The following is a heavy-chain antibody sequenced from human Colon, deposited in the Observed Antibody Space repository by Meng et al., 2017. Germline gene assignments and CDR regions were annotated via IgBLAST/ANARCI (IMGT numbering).Heavy chain of an antibody. V-gene: IGHV4-61*08. CDR2: IYYTGTT. CDR3: ARDNLLTSGSRFCFDY. CDR1: GGSVTITGYY. D-gene: IGHD6-19*01. J-gene: IGHJ4*02. Sequence: QVHPREPVPGLGRPSETLSLHCTVSGGSVTITGYYWRWIRQSPGKGLEWIGYIYYTGTTNYNPSLKSRVTISVATSKNQFSLKLSSVTPADTAVYFCARDNLLTSGSRFCFDYWGQGALVTVSS.